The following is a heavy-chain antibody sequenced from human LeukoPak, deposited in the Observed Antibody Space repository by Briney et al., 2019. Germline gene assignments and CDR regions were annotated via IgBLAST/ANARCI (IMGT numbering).Heavy chain of an antibody. D-gene: IGHD1-26*01. J-gene: IGHJ4*02. V-gene: IGHV3-49*04. Sequence: PGGSLRLSCTASGFTFGNYAVTWVRQAPGKGLEWVGFISSNPYGGTAEYAASVQGRFTISRDDSKTIAYLQMNSLKTEDTAVYYCSRYGFVGADFDYWGRGTLVTVSS. CDR3: SRYGFVGADFDY. CDR1: GFTFGNYA. CDR2: ISSNPYGGTA.